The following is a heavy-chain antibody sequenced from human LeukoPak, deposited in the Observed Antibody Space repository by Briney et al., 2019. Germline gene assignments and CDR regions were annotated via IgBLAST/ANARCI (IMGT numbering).Heavy chain of an antibody. J-gene: IGHJ4*02. CDR2: ISYDGSNK. CDR1: GFTFSSYG. V-gene: IGHV3-30*18. CDR3: AKDRSSDYFDY. Sequence: GGSLRLSCAASGFTFSSYGMHWVRQAPGKGLGWVAVISYDGSNKYYADSVKGRFTISRDNSKNTLYLQMNSLRAEDTAVYYCAKDRSSDYFDYWGQGTLVTVSS. D-gene: IGHD6-19*01.